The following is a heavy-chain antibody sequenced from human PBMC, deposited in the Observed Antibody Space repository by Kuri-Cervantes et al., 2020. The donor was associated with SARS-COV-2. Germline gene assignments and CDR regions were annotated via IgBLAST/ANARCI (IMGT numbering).Heavy chain of an antibody. J-gene: IGHJ4*02. CDR2: INPNSGGT. Sequence: ASVKVSCKASGGTFSSYAISWVRQAPGQGLEWMGWINPNSGGTNYAQKFQGRVTMTRDTSISTAYMELSRLRSDDTAVYYCASFGSAYAVGVATTKEFDYWGQGTLVTVSS. CDR1: GGTFSSYA. CDR3: ASFGSAYAVGVATTKEFDY. D-gene: IGHD5-12*01. V-gene: IGHV1-2*02.